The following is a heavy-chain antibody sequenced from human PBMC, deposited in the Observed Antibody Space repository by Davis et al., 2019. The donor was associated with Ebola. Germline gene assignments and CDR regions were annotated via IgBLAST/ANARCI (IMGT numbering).Heavy chain of an antibody. V-gene: IGHV4-39*07. J-gene: IGHJ4*02. CDR3: ARLRGYSGYALDY. Sequence: SETLSLTCTVSGDSVSSDNSYWSWIRQPPGKGLEWIGEINHSGSTNYNPSLKSRVTISVDTSKNQFSLKLSSVTAADTAVYYCARLRGYSGYALDYWGQGTLVTVSS. CDR1: GDSVSSDNSY. D-gene: IGHD5-12*01. CDR2: INHSGST.